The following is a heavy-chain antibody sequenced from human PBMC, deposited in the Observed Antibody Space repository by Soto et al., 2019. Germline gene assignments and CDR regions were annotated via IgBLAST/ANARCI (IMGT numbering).Heavy chain of an antibody. CDR2: ISYDGSNK. CDR3: AKGKRYCSSTSCYAGNWFDP. CDR1: GFTLSSYG. Sequence: PGGSLRLSCAASGFTLSSYGMHWVRQAPGKGLEWVAVISYDGSNKYYADSVKGRFTISRDNSKNTLYLQMNSLRAEDTAVYYCAKGKRYCSSTSCYAGNWFDPWGQGTLVTVSS. D-gene: IGHD2-2*01. J-gene: IGHJ5*02. V-gene: IGHV3-30*18.